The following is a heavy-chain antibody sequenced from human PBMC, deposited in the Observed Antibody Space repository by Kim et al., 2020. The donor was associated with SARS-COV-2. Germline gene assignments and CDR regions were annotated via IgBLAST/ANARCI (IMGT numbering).Heavy chain of an antibody. Sequence: GGSLRLSCAASVFTFSSYGMHWVRQAPGKGLEWVAVISYDGSNKYYADSVKGRFTISRDNSKNTLYLQMNSLRAEDTAVYYCAKGGYCSSTSCYPPYYFDYWGQGTLVTVSS. CDR1: VFTFSSYG. V-gene: IGHV3-30*18. J-gene: IGHJ4*02. D-gene: IGHD2-2*01. CDR3: AKGGYCSSTSCYPPYYFDY. CDR2: ISYDGSNK.